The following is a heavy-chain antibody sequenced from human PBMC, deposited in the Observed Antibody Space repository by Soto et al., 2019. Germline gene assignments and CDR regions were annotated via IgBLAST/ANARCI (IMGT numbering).Heavy chain of an antibody. CDR3: ARHRRDGYTNLYYYYGMDA. D-gene: IGHD5-12*01. Sequence: SETLSLTCAVYGGSFSGYYWSWIRQPPGKGLEWIGEINHSGSTNYNPSLKSRVTISVDTSKNQFSLKLSSVTAADTAVYYCARHRRDGYTNLYYYYGMDAWGQGTTVTVSS. V-gene: IGHV4-34*01. CDR1: GGSFSGYY. CDR2: INHSGST. J-gene: IGHJ6*02.